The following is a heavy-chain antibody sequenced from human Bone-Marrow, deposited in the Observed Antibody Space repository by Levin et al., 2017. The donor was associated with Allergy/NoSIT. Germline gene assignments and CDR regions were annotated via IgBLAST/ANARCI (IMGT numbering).Heavy chain of an antibody. J-gene: IGHJ6*02. CDR3: ARGTSYESVNGMDV. V-gene: IGHV1-69*04. Sequence: GASVKVSCKASGGPFRNYAINWVRQAPGQGLEWMGRIIPTLGISFYDQKFQGRVTISADRSTSTAYMDLSSLRSEDTAVYFCARGTSYESVNGMDVWGQGTTVTVSS. CDR2: IIPTLGIS. CDR1: GGPFRNYA. D-gene: IGHD3-22*01.